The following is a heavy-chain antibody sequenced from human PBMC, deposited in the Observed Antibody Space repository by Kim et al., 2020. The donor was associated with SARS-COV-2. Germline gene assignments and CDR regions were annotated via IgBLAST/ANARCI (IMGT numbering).Heavy chain of an antibody. V-gene: IGHV4-39*07. CDR3: ARDPLWSTILGIGYYYYGMDV. D-gene: IGHD3-3*01. J-gene: IGHJ6*02. CDR2: VYYSGNT. CDR1: GGSISSSSYY. Sequence: SETLSLTCTVSGGSISSSSYYWGWIRQPPGKGLEWIGSVYYSGNTYCNPSLKSRVTISVDTSKNQFSLKLTSVTAADTAIYYCARDPLWSTILGIGYYYYGMDVGGQGNTGTVSS.